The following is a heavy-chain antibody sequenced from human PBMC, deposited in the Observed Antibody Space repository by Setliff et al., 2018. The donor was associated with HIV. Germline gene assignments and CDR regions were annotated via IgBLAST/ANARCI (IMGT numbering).Heavy chain of an antibody. CDR3: ARDYVWGRRAFDI. V-gene: IGHV3-23*01. CDR1: GFTFSSYG. CDR2: ISGRDGRT. D-gene: IGHD3-16*01. Sequence: GGSLRLSCAAFGFTFSSYGMSWVRQAPGKGLEWVSTISGRDGRTYYSDSVKGRFTISRDNSKNMLYLQMNSLRAEDTAVYYCARDYVWGRRAFDIWGPGTMVTV. J-gene: IGHJ3*02.